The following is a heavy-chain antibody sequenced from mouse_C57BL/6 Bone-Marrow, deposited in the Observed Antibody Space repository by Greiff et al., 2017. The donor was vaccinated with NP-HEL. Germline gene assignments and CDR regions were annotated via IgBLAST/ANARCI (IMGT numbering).Heavy chain of an antibody. CDR1: GYSITSGYY. CDR2: ISYDGSN. J-gene: IGHJ2*01. Sequence: EVQLVESGPGLVKPSQSLSLTCSVTGYSITSGYYWNWIRQFPGNKLEWMGYISYDGSNNYNPSLKNRISITRDTSKNQFFLKLNSVTTEDTATYYCARDYYGSSFAVYFDYWGQGTTLTVSS. V-gene: IGHV3-6*01. CDR3: ARDYYGSSFAVYFDY. D-gene: IGHD1-1*01.